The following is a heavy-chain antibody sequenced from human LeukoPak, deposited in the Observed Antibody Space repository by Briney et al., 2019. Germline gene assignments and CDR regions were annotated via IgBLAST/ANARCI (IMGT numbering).Heavy chain of an antibody. CDR1: GGSISSNNW. J-gene: IGHJ3*02. Sequence: SETLSLTCAVSGGSISSNNWWGWVRQPPGKGLEWIGEIYHSGSTNYNPSLKSRINISVDKSKNKFSLNLSSVTAADTAIYYCARENCRGATCYSMWGAFDIWGQGTVVTV. V-gene: IGHV4-4*02. CDR2: IYHSGST. CDR3: ARENCRGATCYSMWGAFDI. D-gene: IGHD2-15*01.